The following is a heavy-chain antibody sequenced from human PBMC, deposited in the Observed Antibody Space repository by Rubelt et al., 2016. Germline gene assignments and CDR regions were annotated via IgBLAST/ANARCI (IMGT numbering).Heavy chain of an antibody. CDR3: ARDVGGNSVLYYFDY. V-gene: IGHV1-18*01. D-gene: IGHD4-23*01. J-gene: IGHJ4*02. CDR1: GYTFTSYG. CDR2: ISAYNGNT. Sequence: QVQLVQSGAEVKKPGSSVKVSCKASGYTFTSYGISWVRQAPGQGLEWMGWISAYNGNTNYAQKLQGRGTMTTDTSTSTAYMELRSLRSDDTAVYYCARDVGGNSVLYYFDYWGQGTLVTVSS.